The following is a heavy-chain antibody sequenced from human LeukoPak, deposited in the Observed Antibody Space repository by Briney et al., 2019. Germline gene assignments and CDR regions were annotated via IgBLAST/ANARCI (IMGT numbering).Heavy chain of an antibody. V-gene: IGHV3-23*01. CDR1: GFTFRSHA. D-gene: IGHD2/OR15-2a*01. J-gene: IGHJ3*01. Sequence: GGSLRLSCAASGFTFRSHAMSWVRQAPGKGLEWVSDISGSGGSTFYADSVKGRFTISRDNSKNTLYLQMNSLRAEDTAVYYCAKDLPPSMGSGLYAFDSWGQGTMVTVSS. CDR2: ISGSGGST. CDR3: AKDLPPSMGSGLYAFDS.